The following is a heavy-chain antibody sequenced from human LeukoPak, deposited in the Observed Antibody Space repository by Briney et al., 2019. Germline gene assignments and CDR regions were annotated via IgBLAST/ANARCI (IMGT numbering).Heavy chain of an antibody. CDR2: ITGSGGST. Sequence: GGSLRLSCAASGFTFSSSGMGWVRQAPGKGLECVSPITGSGGSTSYTDSVKGRFTISRDNSKNTLYLQMNSLRAEDTAVYYCARGRNTGRQFYFDYWGQGTLVTVAS. CDR1: GFTFSSSG. V-gene: IGHV3-23*01. D-gene: IGHD5-18*01. J-gene: IGHJ4*02. CDR3: ARGRNTGRQFYFDY.